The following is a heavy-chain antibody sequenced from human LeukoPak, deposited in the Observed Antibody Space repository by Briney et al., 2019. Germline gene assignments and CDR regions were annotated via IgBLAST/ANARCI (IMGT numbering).Heavy chain of an antibody. Sequence: GGSLRLSCAARSFWMHWVRQAPGKGLVWVSRINGDMTTTNYADSVKGRFTISRDNSKNTLYLQMNSLRAEDTAVYYCAKDSNYGSGLDYWGQGTLVTVSS. CDR1: RSFW. CDR2: INGDMTTT. J-gene: IGHJ4*02. D-gene: IGHD3-10*01. V-gene: IGHV3-74*01. CDR3: AKDSNYGSGLDY.